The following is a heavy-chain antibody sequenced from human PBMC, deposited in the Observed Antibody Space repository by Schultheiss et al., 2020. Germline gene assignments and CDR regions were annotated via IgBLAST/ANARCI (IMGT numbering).Heavy chain of an antibody. D-gene: IGHD4-23*01. CDR2: IYYSGST. V-gene: IGHV4-61*08. J-gene: IGHJ4*02. CDR1: GGSISSGGYY. Sequence: SETLSLTCTVSGGSISSGGYYWSWIRQHPGKGLEWIGYIYYSGSTNYNPSLKSRVTISVDTSKNQFSLKLSSVTAADTAVYYCARWTTVVTRPWFDYWGQGALVTVSA. CDR3: ARWTTVVTRPWFDY.